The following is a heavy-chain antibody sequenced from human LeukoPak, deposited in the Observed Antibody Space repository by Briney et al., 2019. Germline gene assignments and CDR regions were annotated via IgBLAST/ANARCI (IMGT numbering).Heavy chain of an antibody. Sequence: GGSLRLSCAASGFTFSSYTMNWVRQAPGKGLEWVSSISSSSSYIYYADSVKGRFTISRDNAKNSLYLQMNSLRAEDTAVYYCARDHIRGDSYFDYWGQGTLVTASS. D-gene: IGHD2-21*02. CDR2: ISSSSSYI. J-gene: IGHJ4*02. V-gene: IGHV3-21*01. CDR3: ARDHIRGDSYFDY. CDR1: GFTFSSYT.